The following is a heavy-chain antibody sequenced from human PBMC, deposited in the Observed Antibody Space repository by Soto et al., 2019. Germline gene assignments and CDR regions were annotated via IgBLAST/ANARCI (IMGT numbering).Heavy chain of an antibody. CDR2: IYYSGGS. CDR1: GGSISSYY. V-gene: IGHV4-59*08. Sequence: SETLSLTCTVSGGSISSYYWSWIRQPPGKGLEWIGYIYYSGGSNYNPSLKSRVTISVDSSKNQFSLKLSSVTAADTAFYYCARLGTPSSGHDYCGQGTLVT. CDR3: ARLGTPSSGHDY. D-gene: IGHD1-1*01. J-gene: IGHJ4*02.